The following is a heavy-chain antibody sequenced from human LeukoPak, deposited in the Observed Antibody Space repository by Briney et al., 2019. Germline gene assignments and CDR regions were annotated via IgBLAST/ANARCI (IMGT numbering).Heavy chain of an antibody. CDR2: ISAYNGNA. J-gene: IGHJ4*02. V-gene: IGHV1-18*01. D-gene: IGHD4-23*01. CDR1: GYTFSSYG. Sequence: ASVKVSCKASGYTFSSYGISWVRQAPGQGLKWMGWISAYNGNANYAQKLHGRVTMTTDTSTSTAYMELRSLRSDDTAVYYCAREGETTVAFDYWGQGTLVTVSS. CDR3: AREGETTVAFDY.